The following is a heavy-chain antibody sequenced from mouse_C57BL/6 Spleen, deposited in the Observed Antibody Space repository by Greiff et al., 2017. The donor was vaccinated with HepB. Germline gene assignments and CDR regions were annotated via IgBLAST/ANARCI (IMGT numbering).Heavy chain of an antibody. J-gene: IGHJ3*01. CDR3: ARSDDGYPAWFAY. CDR1: GYTFTSYW. D-gene: IGHD2-3*01. Sequence: VQLQQSGAELAKPGASVKLSCKASGYTFTSYWMHWVKQRPGQGLEWIGYINPSSGYTKYNQKFKDKATLPADKSSSTAYMQLSSLTYDDSAVYDCARSDDGYPAWFAYWGQGTLVTVSA. V-gene: IGHV1-7*01. CDR2: INPSSGYT.